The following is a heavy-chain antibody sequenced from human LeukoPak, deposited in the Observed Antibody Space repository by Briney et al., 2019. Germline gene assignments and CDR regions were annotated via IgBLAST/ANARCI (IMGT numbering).Heavy chain of an antibody. CDR1: GFTFSSYS. CDR2: ISSSSSTI. CDR3: ARGESLLMVYTMTFDY. D-gene: IGHD2-8*01. J-gene: IGHJ4*02. Sequence: GGSLRLSCAASGFTFSSYSMNWVRQAPGKGLEWVSYISSSSSTIYYADSVKGRFTISRDNAKNSLYLQMNSLRDKDTAVYYCARGESLLMVYTMTFDYWGQGTLVTVSS. V-gene: IGHV3-48*02.